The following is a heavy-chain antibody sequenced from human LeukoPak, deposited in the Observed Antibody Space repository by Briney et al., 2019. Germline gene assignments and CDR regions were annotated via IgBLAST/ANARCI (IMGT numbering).Heavy chain of an antibody. CDR2: INSNGRST. CDR1: GFTFSSYW. V-gene: IGHV3-74*01. J-gene: IGHJ5*02. Sequence: GGSLRLSCAASGFTFSSYWMHWVRQAPGKGLVWVSRINSNGRSTYYADSVKGRFTISRDNSKNTLYLQMNSLRAEDTAVYYCAKDWGTVTIFGGEGFDPWGQGTLVTVSS. D-gene: IGHD3-3*01. CDR3: AKDWGTVTIFGGEGFDP.